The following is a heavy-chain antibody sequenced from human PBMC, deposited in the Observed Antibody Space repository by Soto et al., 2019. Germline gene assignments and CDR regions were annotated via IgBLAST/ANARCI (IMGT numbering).Heavy chain of an antibody. CDR3: ARHLAAAGNFDY. D-gene: IGHD6-13*01. V-gene: IGHV4-59*01. Sequence: SETLSLTCTVSGGSISSYYWSWIRQPPGKGLKWIGYIYYSGSTNYNPSLKSRVTISVDTSKNQFSLKLSSVTAADTAVYYCARHLAAAGNFDYWGQGTLVTVSS. CDR2: IYYSGST. J-gene: IGHJ4*02. CDR1: GGSISSYY.